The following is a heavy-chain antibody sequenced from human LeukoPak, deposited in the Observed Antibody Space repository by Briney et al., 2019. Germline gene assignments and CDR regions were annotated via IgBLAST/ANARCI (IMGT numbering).Heavy chain of an antibody. CDR3: AKDFGDCSNGVCYGKPFDY. Sequence: PGGSLRLSCAASGFTFSSHGMNWVRQAPGKGLEWVSGISGSGDTTYYADPVKGRFTISRDNSKNTLYLQMNSLRAEDTAVYYCAKDFGDCSNGVCYGKPFDYWGQGTLVTASS. J-gene: IGHJ4*02. CDR1: GFTFSSHG. D-gene: IGHD2-8*01. CDR2: ISGSGDTT. V-gene: IGHV3-23*01.